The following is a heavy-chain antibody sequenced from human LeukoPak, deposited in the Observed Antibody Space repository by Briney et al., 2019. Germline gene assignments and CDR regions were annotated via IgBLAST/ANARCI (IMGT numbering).Heavy chain of an antibody. CDR2: ISGSGSST. Sequence: GGSLRLSCAASGFTFSTYAMSWVRQAPGKGLEWVSVISGSGSSTYYADSVKGRFTISRDNSKNTLYLQMNSLRAEDTAIYYCAKDRPNYYDSSGHYYRRDGDYWGQGTLVTVSS. J-gene: IGHJ4*02. D-gene: IGHD3-22*01. CDR1: GFTFSTYA. V-gene: IGHV3-23*01. CDR3: AKDRPNYYDSSGHYYRRDGDY.